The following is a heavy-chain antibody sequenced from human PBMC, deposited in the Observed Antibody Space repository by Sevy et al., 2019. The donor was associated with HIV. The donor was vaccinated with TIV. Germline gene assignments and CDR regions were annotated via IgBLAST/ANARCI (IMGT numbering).Heavy chain of an antibody. J-gene: IGHJ4*02. CDR1: GYTFTSYD. V-gene: IGHV1-8*03. CDR2: MNPNSGNT. D-gene: IGHD2-8*01. Sequence: ASVKVSCKASGYTFTSYDINWVRQATGQGLEWMGWMNPNSGNTGYAQMFQGRVTITRNTSISTAYMELSSLRSEDTAVYYCARALFTVGYCTNGVCPIGYWGQGTLVTVSP. CDR3: ARALFTVGYCTNGVCPIGY.